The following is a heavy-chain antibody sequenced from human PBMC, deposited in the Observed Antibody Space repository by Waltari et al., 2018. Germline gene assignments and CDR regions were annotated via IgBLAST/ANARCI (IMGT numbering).Heavy chain of an antibody. CDR1: GGSINGYH. Sequence: QAQLQESGPGLVKPSETLSLTCSVSGGSINGYHWSWIRQAPGTGLEWLGRIYPGGSKRYTPSLQSRVTMSEDTSKNQLSLKVTSVTAAVTAVYYCARDQASRYWGQGILVTVSS. CDR3: ARDQASRY. V-gene: IGHV4-4*07. J-gene: IGHJ4*02. CDR2: IYPGGSK.